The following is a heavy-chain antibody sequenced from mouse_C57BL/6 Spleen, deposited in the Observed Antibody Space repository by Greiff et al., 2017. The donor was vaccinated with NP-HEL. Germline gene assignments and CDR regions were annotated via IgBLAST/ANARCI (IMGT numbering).Heavy chain of an antibody. V-gene: IGHV14-2*01. D-gene: IGHD2-3*01. CDR3: GFPVYDGYYGYYFYY. J-gene: IGHJ2*01. CDR1: GFNIKDYY. CDR2: IDPEDGET. Sequence: EVQLQPSGAELVKPGASVKLSCTASGFNIKDYYMHWVKQRTEQGLAWIGRIDPEDGETKYAPKFQGKATITADTSYNTAYLQLSSLTSEDTAVYYCGFPVYDGYYGYYFYYRGQGTTLTVSS.